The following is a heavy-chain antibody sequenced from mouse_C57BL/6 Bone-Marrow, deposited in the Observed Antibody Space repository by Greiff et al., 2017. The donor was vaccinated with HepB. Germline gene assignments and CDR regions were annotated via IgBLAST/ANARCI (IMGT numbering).Heavy chain of an antibody. J-gene: IGHJ3*01. CDR1: GYAFTNYL. CDR3: ARGGVNWGLFAY. Sequence: QVQLQQSGAELVRPGTSVKVSCKASGYAFTNYLIEWVKQRPGQGLEWIGVINPGSGGTNYNEKFKGKATLTADKSSSTAYMQLSSLTSEDSAVYFCARGGVNWGLFAYWGQGTLVTVSA. D-gene: IGHD4-1*01. V-gene: IGHV1-54*01. CDR2: INPGSGGT.